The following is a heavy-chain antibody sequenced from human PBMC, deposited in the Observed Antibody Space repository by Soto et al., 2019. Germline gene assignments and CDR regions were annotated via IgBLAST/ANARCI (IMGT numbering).Heavy chain of an antibody. Sequence: QVQLVQSGAEVKKPGSSVKVSCKASGGTFSSYAISWVRQAPGQGLEWMGGIIPIFGTANYAQKFQGRVTITADKSTSTAYMELSGLRSEDTAVYYCASGYYDSSGYLFDYWGQGTLVTVSS. CDR2: IIPIFGTA. CDR3: ASGYYDSSGYLFDY. CDR1: GGTFSSYA. V-gene: IGHV1-69*06. D-gene: IGHD3-22*01. J-gene: IGHJ4*02.